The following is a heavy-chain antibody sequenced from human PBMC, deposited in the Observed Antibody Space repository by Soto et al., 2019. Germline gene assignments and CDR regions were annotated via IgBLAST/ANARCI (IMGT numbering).Heavy chain of an antibody. CDR2: VYYTGST. CDR1: GGSISGSY. V-gene: IGHV4-59*01. Sequence: PSETLSLTCIVSGGSISGSYWSWIRQSPGKGLEWLGYVYYTGSTNYSPSLRSRVSISVDTSKNEFSLRLSSVTAADTAVYFCARSDAVPGAHIDDWGQGTQVTVSS. D-gene: IGHD6-19*01. CDR3: ARSDAVPGAHIDD. J-gene: IGHJ4*01.